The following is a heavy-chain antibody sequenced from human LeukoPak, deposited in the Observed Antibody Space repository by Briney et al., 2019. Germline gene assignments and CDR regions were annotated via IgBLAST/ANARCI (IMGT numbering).Heavy chain of an antibody. CDR2: ISSGSYI. D-gene: IGHD2-2*01. V-gene: IGHV3-21*01. CDR1: GFTFSSYS. Sequence: GGSLRLSCAASGFTFSSYSMNWVRQAPGKGLEWVSSISSGSYIYYADSVKGRFTISRDNSQNTLYLQMNSLRAEDTAVYYCVATSGSSTNWGQGTLVTVSS. J-gene: IGHJ4*02. CDR3: VATSGSSTN.